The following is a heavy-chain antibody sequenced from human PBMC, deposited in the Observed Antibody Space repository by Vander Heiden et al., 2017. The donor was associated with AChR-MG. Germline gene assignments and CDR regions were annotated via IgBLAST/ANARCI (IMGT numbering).Heavy chain of an antibody. CDR1: GGTFSSYA. D-gene: IGHD3-3*01. V-gene: IGHV1-69*01. Sequence: QVQLVQSGAEVKKPGSSVKVSCKASGGTFSSYAISWVRQAPGQGLEWMGGIIPIFGTANYAQKFQGRVTITADESTSTAYMELSSLRSEDTAVYYCARVRGYYDFWSGYQLWLARVGYMDVWGKGTTVTVSS. CDR3: ARVRGYYDFWSGYQLWLARVGYMDV. CDR2: IIPIFGTA. J-gene: IGHJ6*03.